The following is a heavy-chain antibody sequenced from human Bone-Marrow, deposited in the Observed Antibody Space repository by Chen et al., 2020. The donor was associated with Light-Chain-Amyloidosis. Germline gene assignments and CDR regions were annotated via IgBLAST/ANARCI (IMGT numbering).Heavy chain of an antibody. CDR3: AKDTAGYYYYSMDV. CDR1: GFRLDDYA. V-gene: IGHV3-9*01. Sequence: EVQLVESGGGLVQPGRSLRLSCAPSGFRLDDYAMHWVRQAPGKGLEWVSGISWNSGTIGYADSVKGRFTISRDNVKNSLYLQMNSLRSEDTALYYCAKDTAGYYYYSMDVWGQGTTVTVSS. J-gene: IGHJ6*02. CDR2: ISWNSGTI.